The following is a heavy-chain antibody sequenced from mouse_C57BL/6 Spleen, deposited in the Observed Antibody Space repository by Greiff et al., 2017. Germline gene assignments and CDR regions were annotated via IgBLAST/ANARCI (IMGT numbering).Heavy chain of an antibody. CDR2: IYPGSGST. Sequence: QVQLQQPGAELVKPGASVKMSCKASGYTFTSYWITWVKQRPGQGLEWIGDIYPGSGSTNYNEKFKSKATLTVDTSSSTAYMQLSSLTSEDSAVYYCAKSIYYGSSYLYYFDCWGQGTTLTVSS. CDR3: AKSIYYGSSYLYYFDC. D-gene: IGHD1-1*01. CDR1: GYTFTSYW. J-gene: IGHJ2*01. V-gene: IGHV1-55*01.